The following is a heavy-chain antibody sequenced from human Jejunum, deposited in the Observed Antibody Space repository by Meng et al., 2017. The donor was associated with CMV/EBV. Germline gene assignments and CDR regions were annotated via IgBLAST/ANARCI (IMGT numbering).Heavy chain of an antibody. CDR2: LNPYTGDT. D-gene: IGHD1-26*01. CDR1: GYTFTDYY. Sequence: GYTFTDYYMQWVRQAPGQGLEWMGWLNPYTGDTNFAQKFQGRVSMTRDMSVNTVYMELTRLRSDDTAVYYCAKDGGSFLDYYLDYWGQGTLVTVSS. V-gene: IGHV1-2*02. CDR3: AKDGGSFLDYYLDY. J-gene: IGHJ4*02.